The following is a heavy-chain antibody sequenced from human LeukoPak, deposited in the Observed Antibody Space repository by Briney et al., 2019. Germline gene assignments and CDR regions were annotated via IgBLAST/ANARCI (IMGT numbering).Heavy chain of an antibody. CDR2: IYHSGST. Sequence: SETLSLTCAVSGGSISSGGYSWSWIRQPPGKGLEWIGYIYHSGSTYYNPSLKSRVTISVDRSKNQFSLKPSSVTAADTAVYYCARGTVTTGDWFDPWGQGTLVTVSS. V-gene: IGHV4-30-2*01. CDR1: GGSISSGGYS. J-gene: IGHJ5*02. CDR3: ARGTVTTGDWFDP. D-gene: IGHD4-17*01.